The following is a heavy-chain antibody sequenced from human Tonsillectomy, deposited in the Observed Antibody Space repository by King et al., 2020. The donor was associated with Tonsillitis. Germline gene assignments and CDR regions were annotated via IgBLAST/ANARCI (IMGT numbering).Heavy chain of an antibody. J-gene: IGHJ5*02. CDR2: IYYSGST. CDR3: ARLGYCSGGSCYPANWFDP. D-gene: IGHD2-15*01. V-gene: IGHV4-39*02. CDR1: GGSISSSSDY. Sequence: QLQESGPGLVKPSETLSLTCTVSGGSISSSSDYWGWIRQPPGKGLEWIGSIYYSGSTYYNPSLKSRVTISVDTPKNHFSLKLSSVTAADTAVYYCARLGYCSGGSCYPANWFDPWGQGTLVTVSS.